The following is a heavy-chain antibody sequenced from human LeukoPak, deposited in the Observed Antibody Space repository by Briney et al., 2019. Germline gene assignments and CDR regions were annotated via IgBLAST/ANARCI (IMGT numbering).Heavy chain of an antibody. CDR3: ARGATASYFDY. J-gene: IGHJ4*02. CDR2: IHYSGNA. V-gene: IGHV4-59*01. Sequence: SETLSLTCTVSGDFISTYYWSWIRQPPGKGLEWIGYIHYSGNANYNPSLKRRLTISIDTSKSQFSLNLSSVTAADTAVYYCARGATASYFDYWGQGTLVTVSS. D-gene: IGHD1-26*01. CDR1: GDFISTYY.